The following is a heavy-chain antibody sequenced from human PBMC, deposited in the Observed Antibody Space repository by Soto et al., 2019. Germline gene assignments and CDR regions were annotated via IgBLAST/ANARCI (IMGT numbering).Heavy chain of an antibody. J-gene: IGHJ4*02. D-gene: IGHD6-19*01. CDR1: GDSVSSNTAA. CDR3: ARGVAGSGFDL. Sequence: SPTLPLTGASSGDSVSSNTAAWNWIRSSPSRGLEWLGRTYYRSNWRHDYAVSVKSRITVNPDTSKNHFSLQLNSVTPDDTAVYYCARGVAGSGFDLWGQGTLVTVSS. V-gene: IGHV6-1*01. CDR2: TYYRSNWRH.